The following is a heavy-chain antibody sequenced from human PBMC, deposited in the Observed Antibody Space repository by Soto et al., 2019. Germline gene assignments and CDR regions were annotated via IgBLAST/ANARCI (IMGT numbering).Heavy chain of an antibody. V-gene: IGHV1-8*01. CDR2: MNPNSGDT. CDR3: ARVGGTSNDDYVDY. CDR1: GYTFSDHD. J-gene: IGHJ4*02. D-gene: IGHD1-1*01. Sequence: QVQLVQSWAEVKKPGASVKVSCKASGYTFSDHDINWVRQASGQGPEWLGWMNPNSGDTRYSQNFQGRVTMTRDTYKRTAYMELSSLRSEYTAVHYCARVGGTSNDDYVDYWGQGTLVTVSS.